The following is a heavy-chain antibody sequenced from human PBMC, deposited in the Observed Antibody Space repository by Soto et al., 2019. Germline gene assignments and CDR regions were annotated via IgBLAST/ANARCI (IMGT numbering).Heavy chain of an antibody. D-gene: IGHD2-2*03. J-gene: IGHJ4*02. V-gene: IGHV3-30*18. CDR3: AKDRQSLDIVVVPAAMH. CDR1: GFTFSSYG. Sequence: QVQLVESGGGVVQPGRSLRLSCAASGFTFSSYGMHWVRQAPGKGLEWVAVISYDGSNKYYADSVKGRFTISRDNSKKTLYLQMNSMRAEDTAVYYCAKDRQSLDIVVVPAAMHWGQGTLVTVSS. CDR2: ISYDGSNK.